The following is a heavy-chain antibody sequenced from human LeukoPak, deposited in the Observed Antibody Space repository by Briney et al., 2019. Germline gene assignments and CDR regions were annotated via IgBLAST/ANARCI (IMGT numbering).Heavy chain of an antibody. V-gene: IGHV4-34*01. CDR2: IHHSGST. CDR3: ARRMVAATLRAPFQH. CDR1: GGSFSGYY. J-gene: IGHJ1*01. Sequence: PSETLSLTCAVYGGSFSGYYWSWIRQPPGKGLEWIGEIHHSGSTNYNPSLKSRVTISVDTSKNQFSLKLSSVTAADTAVYYCARRMVAATLRAPFQHWGQGTLVTVSS. D-gene: IGHD2-15*01.